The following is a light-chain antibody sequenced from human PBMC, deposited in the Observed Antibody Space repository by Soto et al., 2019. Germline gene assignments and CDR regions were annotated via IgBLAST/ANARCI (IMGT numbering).Light chain of an antibody. V-gene: IGKV1-12*01. J-gene: IGKJ5*01. CDR1: QGMVSW. CDR3: QQANSFPRT. Sequence: DIQMTQSPSSVSASVGDRFTITLLASQGMVSWLAWYQQKPGKAPKLLIYAASSLQSGVPSRFSGSGSGTDFTLTISSLQPEDFATYYCQQANSFPRTFGQGTRLEI. CDR2: AAS.